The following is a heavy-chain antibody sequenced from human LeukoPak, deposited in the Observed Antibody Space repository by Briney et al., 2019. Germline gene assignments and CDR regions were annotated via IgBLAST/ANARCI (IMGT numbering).Heavy chain of an antibody. CDR2: ISSSSSTI. CDR1: GFTFSTYG. J-gene: IGHJ4*02. V-gene: IGHV3-48*01. D-gene: IGHD3-10*01. CDR3: ARDASITMVRSLPADY. Sequence: GGSLRLSCAASGFTFSTYGINWVRQAPGKGLEGVSYISSSSSTIYYADSVKGRFTISRDNAKNSLYLQMNSLRAEDTAVYYCARDASITMVRSLPADYWGQGTLVTVSS.